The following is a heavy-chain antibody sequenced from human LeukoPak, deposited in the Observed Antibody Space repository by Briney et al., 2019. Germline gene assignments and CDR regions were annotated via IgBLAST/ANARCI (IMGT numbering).Heavy chain of an antibody. CDR1: GGSISSYY. J-gene: IGHJ6*03. Sequence: SETLSLTCTVSGGSISSYYWSWIRQPPGKGLEWIGYIYYSGSTNYNPSLKSRVTISVDTSKNQFSLKLSSVTAADTAVYYCARVNSGSETYYHYYMDVWGKGTTVTVSS. CDR2: IYYSGST. D-gene: IGHD1-26*01. CDR3: ARVNSGSETYYHYYMDV. V-gene: IGHV4-59*01.